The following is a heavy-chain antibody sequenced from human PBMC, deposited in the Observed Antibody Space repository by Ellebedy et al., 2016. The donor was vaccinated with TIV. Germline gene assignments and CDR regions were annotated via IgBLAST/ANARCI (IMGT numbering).Heavy chain of an antibody. CDR3: ARDSERGDDGWFDP. D-gene: IGHD4-17*01. V-gene: IGHV1-46*01. Sequence: ASVKVSXXTSGYSFTSYYMHWVRHAPGQGLEWMGLIHPSGGRTSYAQKFQGRVILTRDTSTRTFYMELYSLRPEDTAVYYCARDSERGDDGWFDPWGQGTLVTVSS. CDR1: GYSFTSYY. CDR2: IHPSGGRT. J-gene: IGHJ5*02.